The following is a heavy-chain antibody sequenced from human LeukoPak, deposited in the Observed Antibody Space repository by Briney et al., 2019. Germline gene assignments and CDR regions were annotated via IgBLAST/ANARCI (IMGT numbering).Heavy chain of an antibody. Sequence: SETLSLTCTVSGGSLSSYYWSWIRQPAGKGLEWIGRIYTSGSTSYNPSLKSRVTMSVDTSKNQFSLKLSSVTAADTAVYYCARDLPFYCTNGVCYDAFDIWGQGTMVTVSS. D-gene: IGHD2-8*01. CDR2: IYTSGST. V-gene: IGHV4-4*07. CDR3: ARDLPFYCTNGVCYDAFDI. J-gene: IGHJ3*02. CDR1: GGSLSSYY.